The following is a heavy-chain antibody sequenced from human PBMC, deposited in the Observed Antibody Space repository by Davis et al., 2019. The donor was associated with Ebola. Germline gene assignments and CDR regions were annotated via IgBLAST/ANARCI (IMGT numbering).Heavy chain of an antibody. Sequence: GESLKISCAASGFTFSNAWMSWVRQAPGKGLEWVGRIKSKTDGGTTDYAAPVKGRFTISRDDSKNTLYLQMNSLKTEDTAVYYCTTVENGDYVVYFDYWGQGTLVTVSS. CDR3: TTVENGDYVVYFDY. J-gene: IGHJ4*02. CDR2: IKSKTDGGTT. V-gene: IGHV3-15*01. D-gene: IGHD4-17*01. CDR1: GFTFSNAW.